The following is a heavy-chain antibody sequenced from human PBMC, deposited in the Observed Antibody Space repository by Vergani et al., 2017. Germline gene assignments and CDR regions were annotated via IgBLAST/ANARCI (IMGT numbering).Heavy chain of an antibody. Sequence: QVHLVESGGGVVQPGRSLRLSCVVSGFTSSYYGMHWVRQAPGKGLEWVAVISYDGTQKYYADSVKGRFTISRDNSKSTLYLQMNSLKTEDTAVYYCTRDAVTIWEHIVVVTAPPVYYYYYYGMDVWGQGTTVTVSS. CDR2: ISYDGTQK. J-gene: IGHJ6*02. CDR3: TRDAVTIWEHIVVVTAPPVYYYYYYGMDV. V-gene: IGHV3-30*03. CDR1: GFTSSYYG. D-gene: IGHD2-21*02.